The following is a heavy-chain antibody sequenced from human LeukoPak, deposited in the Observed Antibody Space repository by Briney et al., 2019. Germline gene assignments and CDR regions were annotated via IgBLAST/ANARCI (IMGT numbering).Heavy chain of an antibody. J-gene: IGHJ4*02. CDR3: ARSAITMVRGGGGYYFDY. Sequence: GASVKVSCKASGYTFTGYYMHWVRQAPGQGLEWMGRINPNSGGTNYAQKFQGRVTMTRDTSISTAYMELSRLRSDDTAVYYCARSAITMVRGGGGYYFDYWGQGTLVTASS. CDR1: GYTFTGYY. CDR2: INPNSGGT. D-gene: IGHD3-10*01. V-gene: IGHV1-2*06.